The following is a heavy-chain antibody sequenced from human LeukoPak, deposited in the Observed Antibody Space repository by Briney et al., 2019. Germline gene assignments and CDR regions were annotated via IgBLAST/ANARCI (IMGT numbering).Heavy chain of an antibody. Sequence: GGSLRLSCAASGFSFSSYAMHWVRQAPGKGLEYVSGITSRGTDTSYANSVRGRFTISRDNSKNTLYLQVGSLRVEDMAVYYCARGRGTTVTASMDVWGQGTTVTVSS. CDR2: ITSRGTDT. D-gene: IGHD4-17*01. CDR1: GFSFSSYA. V-gene: IGHV3-64*01. CDR3: ARGRGTTVTASMDV. J-gene: IGHJ6*02.